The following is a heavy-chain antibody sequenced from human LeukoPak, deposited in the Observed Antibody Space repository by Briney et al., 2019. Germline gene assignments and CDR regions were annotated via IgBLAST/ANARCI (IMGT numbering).Heavy chain of an antibody. Sequence: SETLSLTCAVYGGSFSGYYWSWIRQPPGKGLEWIGEINHSGSTNYNPSLKSRVTISVDTSKNQFSLKLSSVTAADTAVYYCASRGTGYCTNAVCSTTPTGGYWGQGTLVTVSS. CDR1: GGSFSGYY. D-gene: IGHD2-8*01. CDR3: ASRGTGYCTNAVCSTTPTGGY. V-gene: IGHV4-34*01. J-gene: IGHJ4*02. CDR2: INHSGST.